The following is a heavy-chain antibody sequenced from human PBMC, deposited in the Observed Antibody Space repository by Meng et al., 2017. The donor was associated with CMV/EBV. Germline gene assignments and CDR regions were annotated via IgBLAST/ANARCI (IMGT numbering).Heavy chain of an antibody. V-gene: IGHV2-5*02. CDR1: GFSLSTSGVG. CDR3: AHRGRIAAAGTDWFDP. Sequence: QKPLKSSGPTLVKPTHTRPVTRTFSGFSLSTSGVGVGWIRQPPGKALEWLALIYWDDDKRYSPSLKSRLTITKDTSKNQVVLTMTNMDPVDTATYYCAHRGRIAAAGTDWFDPWGQGTLVTVSS. J-gene: IGHJ5*02. CDR2: IYWDDDK. D-gene: IGHD6-13*01.